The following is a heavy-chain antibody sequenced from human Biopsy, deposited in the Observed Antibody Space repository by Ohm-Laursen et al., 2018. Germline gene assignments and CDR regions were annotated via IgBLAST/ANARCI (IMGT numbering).Heavy chain of an antibody. V-gene: IGHV5-51*01. Sequence: ASLKISCKVSGYIFTTYWIAWVRQMPGKGLELMGVIYPGDSDTTYSPSFQGQATISADKSTAYLQWSSLKASDTAMYYCARRDTKSLLRWGQGTLVTVSS. J-gene: IGHJ4*02. CDR3: ARRDTKSLLR. D-gene: IGHD5-12*01. CDR2: IYPGDSDT. CDR1: GYIFTTYW.